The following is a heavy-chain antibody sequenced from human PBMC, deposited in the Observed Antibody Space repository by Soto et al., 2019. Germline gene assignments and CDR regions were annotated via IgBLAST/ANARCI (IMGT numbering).Heavy chain of an antibody. CDR3: AKDSSLWFGELPNWFDP. J-gene: IGHJ5*02. CDR2: ISGSGGST. Sequence: EVQLLESGGGLVQPGGSLRLSCAASGFTFSSYAMSWVRQAPGKGLEWVSAISGSGGSTYYADSVKGRFTISRDNSKSTLYLQMNSLRAEDTAVYYCAKDSSLWFGELPNWFDPWGQGTLVTVSS. V-gene: IGHV3-23*01. D-gene: IGHD3-10*01. CDR1: GFTFSSYA.